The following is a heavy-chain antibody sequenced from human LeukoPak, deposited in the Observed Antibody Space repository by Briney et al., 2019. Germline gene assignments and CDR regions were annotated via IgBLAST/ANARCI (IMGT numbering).Heavy chain of an antibody. CDR2: INHSGST. CDR1: GGSFSGYY. CDR3: ARRVLRYRFDP. J-gene: IGHJ5*02. D-gene: IGHD1-1*01. Sequence: SETLSLTCAVYGGSFSGYYWSWIRQPPGKGLEWIGEINHSGSTNYNPSLKSRVTISVDTSKNQFSLKLSSVTAADTAVYYCARRVLRYRFDPWGQGTLVTVSS. V-gene: IGHV4-34*01.